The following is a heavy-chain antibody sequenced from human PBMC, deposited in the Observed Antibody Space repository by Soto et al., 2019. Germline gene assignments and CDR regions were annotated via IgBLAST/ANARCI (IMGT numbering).Heavy chain of an antibody. V-gene: IGHV3-30*03. D-gene: IGHD2-2*01. CDR3: ARYLREYHLLHWFDP. CDR2: ISYDGSNK. J-gene: IGHJ5*02. CDR1: GFNFSNYA. Sequence: QVQLVESGGGVVQPGRSLRLSCAASGFNFSNYAMHWVRQVPGKGLEWVAVISYDGSNKYYADSVKGRFTISRDISKNTLDLQINSLTPKDTAVYYWARYLREYHLLHWFDPWGQGTLVTVSS.